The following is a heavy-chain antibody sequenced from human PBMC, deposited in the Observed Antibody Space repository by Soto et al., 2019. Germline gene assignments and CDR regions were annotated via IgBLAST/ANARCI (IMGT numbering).Heavy chain of an antibody. CDR2: IYYSGST. CDR1: GGSISSYY. V-gene: IGHV4-59*08. Sequence: QVQLQESGPGLVKPSETLSLTCTVSGGSISSYYWSWIRQPPGKGLEWIGYIYYSGSTNYNPSLKTRLTKSVDTSKSQFSLKLSSVPAADTAGYSCAGHRVGMDVWGQGTTVTVSS. CDR3: AGHRVGMDV. J-gene: IGHJ6*02.